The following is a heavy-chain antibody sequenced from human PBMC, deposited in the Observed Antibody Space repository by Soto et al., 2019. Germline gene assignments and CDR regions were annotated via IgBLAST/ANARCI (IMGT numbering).Heavy chain of an antibody. V-gene: IGHV1-18*01. D-gene: IGHD3-9*01. J-gene: IGHJ6*03. CDR1: GYTFTSYG. Sequence: ASVKVSCKASGYTFTSYGISWVRQAPGQGLEWMGWISAYNGNTNYAQKLQGRVTMTTDTSTSTAYMELRSLRSDDTAVYYCATNYDILTGWGYHYYYYMDVWGKGTTVTVSS. CDR3: ATNYDILTGWGYHYYYYMDV. CDR2: ISAYNGNT.